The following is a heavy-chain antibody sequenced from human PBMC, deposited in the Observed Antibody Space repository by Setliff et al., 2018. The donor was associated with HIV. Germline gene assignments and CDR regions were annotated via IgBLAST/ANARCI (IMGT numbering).Heavy chain of an antibody. D-gene: IGHD6-13*01. CDR3: ARVGHSSSYHYYGMDV. V-gene: IGHV1-69*05. CDR2: IIPIFGTA. Sequence: SVKVSCKVSGGTFSSYAISWVRQAPGQGLEWMGGIIPIFGTANYAQKFQGRATITTDESRSTAYMELSSLSSEDTAVFYCARVGHSSSYHYYGMDVWGQGTTVTVSS. CDR1: GGTFSSYA. J-gene: IGHJ6*02.